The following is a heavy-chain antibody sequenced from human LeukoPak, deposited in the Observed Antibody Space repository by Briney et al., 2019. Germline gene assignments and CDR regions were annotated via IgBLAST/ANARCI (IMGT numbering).Heavy chain of an antibody. CDR1: GFTFSSYA. Sequence: QPGRSLRLSCAASGFTFSSYAVYWVRQAPGKGLEWVALISYDATNTYYAGSVKGRFTISRDNSKNTLYLQMNSLRAEDTALYYCAKVEYDRRWDAFDIWGQGTMVTVSS. V-gene: IGHV3-30-3*01. CDR3: AKVEYDRRWDAFDI. D-gene: IGHD3-22*01. J-gene: IGHJ3*02. CDR2: ISYDATNT.